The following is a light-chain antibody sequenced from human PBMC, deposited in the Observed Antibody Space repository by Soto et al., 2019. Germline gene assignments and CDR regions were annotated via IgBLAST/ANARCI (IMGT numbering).Light chain of an antibody. CDR3: QQYGSSGT. CDR2: GAS. J-gene: IGKJ1*01. CDR1: QSVRNNY. V-gene: IGKV3-20*01. Sequence: ESVLTQSPGTLSLAPGERATLSCSASQSVRNNYLAWYQQKPGQAPRLLIYGASNRATGIPDRFSGSGSGTDFTLTISRVEPEAFAVYYCQQYGSSGTFGQGTKVDIK.